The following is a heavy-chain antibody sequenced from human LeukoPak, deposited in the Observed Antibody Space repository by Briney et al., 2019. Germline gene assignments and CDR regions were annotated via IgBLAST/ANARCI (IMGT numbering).Heavy chain of an antibody. V-gene: IGHV5-51*01. CDR3: ARLSSDYYDSSGYRAYYYYYGMDV. CDR2: IYPGDSDT. CDR1: GYSFTSYR. J-gene: IGHJ6*02. Sequence: GESLKISCKGSGYSFTSYRIGWVRQMPGKGLEWMGIIYPGDSDTRHSPSFQGQVTISADKSISTAYLQWSSLKASDTAMYYCARLSSDYYDSSGYRAYYYYYGMDVWGQGTTVTVSS. D-gene: IGHD3-22*01.